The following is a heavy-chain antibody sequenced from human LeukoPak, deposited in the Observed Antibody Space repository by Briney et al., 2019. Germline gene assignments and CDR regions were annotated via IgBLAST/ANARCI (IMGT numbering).Heavy chain of an antibody. CDR1: GFTFSSYS. CDR3: ARERTSYYFDY. D-gene: IGHD2-15*01. Sequence: HAGGSLRLSCGASGFTFSSYSMNWVRQAPGKGLEWVSYISSSSSTIYYADSVKGRFTISRDNAKNSLYLQMNSLRAEDTAVYYCARERTSYYFDYWGQGTLVTVSS. J-gene: IGHJ4*02. CDR2: ISSSSSTI. V-gene: IGHV3-48*01.